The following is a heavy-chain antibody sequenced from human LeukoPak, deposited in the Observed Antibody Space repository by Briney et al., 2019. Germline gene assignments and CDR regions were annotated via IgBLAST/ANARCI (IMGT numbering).Heavy chain of an antibody. V-gene: IGHV3-53*01. CDR1: GFTVSSNY. CDR2: IYSGGST. D-gene: IGHD3-10*01. J-gene: IGHJ4*02. CDR3: AREFGPRYFDY. Sequence: PGGSLRLSCAASGFTVSSNYMSWVRQAPGKGLEWVSVIYSGGSTYYADSVKGRFTISRDNSKKSLYLQVNTLRAEDTAVYYCAREFGPRYFDYWGQGTLVTVSS.